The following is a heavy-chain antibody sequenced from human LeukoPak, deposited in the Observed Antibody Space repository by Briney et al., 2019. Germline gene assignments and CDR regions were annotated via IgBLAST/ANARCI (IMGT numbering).Heavy chain of an antibody. CDR3: AREGLCMSGGSCYRSDAAFDI. Sequence: SETLSLTCTVSGGSISSYYWSWIRQPPGKGLEWIGYIYYSGSTNYNPSLKSRVTISVDTSKNQFSLKLSSVTAADTAVYYCAREGLCMSGGSCYRSDAAFDIWGQGTMVTVSS. V-gene: IGHV4-59*01. CDR2: IYYSGST. CDR1: GGSISSYY. D-gene: IGHD2-15*01. J-gene: IGHJ3*02.